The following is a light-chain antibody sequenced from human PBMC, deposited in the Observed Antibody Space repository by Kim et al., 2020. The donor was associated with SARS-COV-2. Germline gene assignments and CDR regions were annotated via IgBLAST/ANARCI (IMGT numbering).Light chain of an antibody. CDR2: DVT. Sequence: QSYTISSSGRNNAMCGYEYLSWYQQHPGKGPTLLIYDVTHRPSGVSNRFSGSKSGITASLTISGLQAEDEADYYCNSYTSRSTYVFGTGTKVTVL. CDR3: NSYTSRSTYV. J-gene: IGLJ1*01. CDR1: NNAMCGYEY. V-gene: IGLV2-14*03.